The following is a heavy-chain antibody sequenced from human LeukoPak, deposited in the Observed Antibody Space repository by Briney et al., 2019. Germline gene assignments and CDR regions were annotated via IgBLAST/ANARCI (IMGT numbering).Heavy chain of an antibody. CDR1: GFSFSDDA. CDR2: IFHDGRNK. Sequence: GGSLRLSCAASGFSFSDDAMHWVRQAPGKGPEWVAVIFHDGRNKYYADSVKGRFTISRDNSKNTLYLQMNSLRAEDTAVYYCARDYYDRSGYYRFDPWGQGTLVTVSS. V-gene: IGHV3-30*03. CDR3: ARDYYDRSGYYRFDP. D-gene: IGHD3-22*01. J-gene: IGHJ5*02.